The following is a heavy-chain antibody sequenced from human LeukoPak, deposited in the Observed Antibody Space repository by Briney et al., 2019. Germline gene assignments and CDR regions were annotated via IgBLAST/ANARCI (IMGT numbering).Heavy chain of an antibody. CDR3: ARNRVTTRRYWFDP. Sequence: ASVKVSCKASGYTFTGYYMHWVRQAPGQGLGWMGWISAYNGNTNYAQKLQGRVTMTTDTSTSTAYMELGSLRSDDTAVYYCARNRVTTRRYWFDPWGQGTLVTVSS. D-gene: IGHD4-17*01. V-gene: IGHV1-18*04. CDR1: GYTFTGYY. CDR2: ISAYNGNT. J-gene: IGHJ5*02.